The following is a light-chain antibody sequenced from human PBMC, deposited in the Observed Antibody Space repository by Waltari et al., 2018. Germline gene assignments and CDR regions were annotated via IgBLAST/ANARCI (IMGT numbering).Light chain of an antibody. CDR3: YSTDFSGHDRV. CDR2: EDI. Sequence: SYDLTQPPSVSVSPGQPARIPCSGDALSKKYAYWYQQKSGQAPVLVIYEDIKRPTGIPERFSGSSSGTTATLTISGAHVDDEADYYCYSTDFSGHDRVFGGGTKLTIL. V-gene: IGLV3-10*01. J-gene: IGLJ3*02. CDR1: ALSKKY.